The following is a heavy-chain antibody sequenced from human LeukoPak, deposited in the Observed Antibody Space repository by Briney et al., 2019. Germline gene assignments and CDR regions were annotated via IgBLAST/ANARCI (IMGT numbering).Heavy chain of an antibody. CDR2: IWYDGSNK. CDR3: AKDQGRFGGMDV. D-gene: IGHD3-3*01. Sequence: ERSLRLSCAASGFTFSSYGMHWVRQAPGKGLEWVAVIWYDGSNKYYADSVKGRSTISRDNSKNTLYLQMNSLRAEDTAVYYCAKDQGRFGGMDVWGQGTTVTVSS. J-gene: IGHJ6*02. CDR1: GFTFSSYG. V-gene: IGHV3-33*06.